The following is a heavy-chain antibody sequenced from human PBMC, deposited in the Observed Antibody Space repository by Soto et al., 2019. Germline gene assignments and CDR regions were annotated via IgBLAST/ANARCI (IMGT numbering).Heavy chain of an antibody. V-gene: IGHV4-59*01. CDR2: IYYSGST. D-gene: IGHD3-3*01. Sequence: QVQLQESGPGLVKPSETLSLTCTVSGGSISSYYWSWIRQPPGKGLEWIGYIYYSGSTNYNPSLKSRVTISVDTSKNQFSLKLSSVTAADTAVYYCARAITIFGYYYYYMDVWGKGTTVTVSS. CDR1: GGSISSYY. J-gene: IGHJ6*03. CDR3: ARAITIFGYYYYYMDV.